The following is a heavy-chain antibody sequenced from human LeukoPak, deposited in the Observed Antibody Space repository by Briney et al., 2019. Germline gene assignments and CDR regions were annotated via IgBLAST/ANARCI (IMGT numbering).Heavy chain of an antibody. CDR3: ARSHPGIAVAGRDAFDI. V-gene: IGHV1-69*13. CDR2: IIPIFGTA. Sequence: SVKVSCKASGGTFSSYAISWVRQAPGQGLEWMGGIIPIFGTANYAQKFQGRVTITADESTSTAYMELSSLRSEDTAVYYCARSHPGIAVAGRDAFDIWGQGTMVTVSS. D-gene: IGHD6-19*01. CDR1: GGTFSSYA. J-gene: IGHJ3*02.